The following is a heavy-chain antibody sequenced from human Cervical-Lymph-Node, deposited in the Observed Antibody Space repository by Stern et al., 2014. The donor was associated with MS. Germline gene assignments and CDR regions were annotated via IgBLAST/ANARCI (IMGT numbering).Heavy chain of an antibody. CDR3: VRDCDDTTCPRDF. V-gene: IGHV3-21*01. CDR1: GFTFSTYS. J-gene: IGHJ4*02. Sequence: VQLVESGGGLVKPGGSLRLSCAASGFTFSTYSMNWVRQAPGKGLEWVSSISSRTDDTYYADSVKGRFTISRDNAKNSLYLQMNSLRADDTAVYYCVRDCDDTTCPRDFWGQGTLVSVSS. CDR2: ISSRTDDT. D-gene: IGHD2-2*01.